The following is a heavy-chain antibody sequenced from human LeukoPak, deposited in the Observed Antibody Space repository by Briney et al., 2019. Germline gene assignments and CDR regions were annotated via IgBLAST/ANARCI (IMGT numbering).Heavy chain of an antibody. V-gene: IGHV3-21*01. Sequence: GGSLRLSCEASGFTFSSYSMTWVRQAPGKGLEWVAFISSMSGRYIYYAESLKGRFTISRDNSKNTLYLQMNSLRADDTAVYYCAKDLMPRRRESWNRIPAAGPQPPDYWGQGTLVTVSS. CDR1: GFTFSSYS. CDR2: ISSMSGRYI. CDR3: AKDLMPRRRESWNRIPAAGPQPPDY. J-gene: IGHJ4*02. D-gene: IGHD6-13*01.